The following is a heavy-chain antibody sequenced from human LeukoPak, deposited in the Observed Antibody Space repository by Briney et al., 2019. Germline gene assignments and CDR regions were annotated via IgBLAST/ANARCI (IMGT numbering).Heavy chain of an antibody. Sequence: SETLSLTCTVSGGSISTGSDYWSWIRQAAGKGLEWIGRIYTSGSTDYNPSLRSRVTISVDTSKNQFSLRLSSVTAADAAVYYCARVMVGVRGLHFDDWGQGTLVTVS. CDR3: ARVMVGVRGLHFDD. V-gene: IGHV4-61*02. CDR2: IYTSGST. CDR1: GGSISTGSDY. J-gene: IGHJ4*02. D-gene: IGHD3-10*01.